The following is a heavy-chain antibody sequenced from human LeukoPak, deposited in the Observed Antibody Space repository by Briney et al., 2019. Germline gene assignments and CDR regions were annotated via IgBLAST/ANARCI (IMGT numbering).Heavy chain of an antibody. Sequence: SETLSLTCAVYGGSFSGYFWSWIRQPPGEGLGWVGDIDHNGITNFTPSPTGRLTISVDTSKNQFPQKLSSVTAAHTAVYYCAKGTVPTLLVGYYYGMDVWGQGTTVTVSS. CDR2: IDHNGIT. V-gene: IGHV4-34*01. J-gene: IGHJ6*02. D-gene: IGHD4-17*01. CDR1: GGSFSGYF. CDR3: AKGTVPTLLVGYYYGMDV.